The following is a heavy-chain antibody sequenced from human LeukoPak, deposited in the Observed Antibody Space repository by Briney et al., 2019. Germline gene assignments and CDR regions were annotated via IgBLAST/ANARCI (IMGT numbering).Heavy chain of an antibody. Sequence: PGGSLRLSCAASGFILSGYEMNWVRQAPGKGLEWVSFISSTGQTIYYSDSVKGRFTISRDIAKSSLYLQMNSLRAEDTAVYYCVQGGYGYSADYWGRGALVTVSS. CDR3: VQGGYGYSADY. V-gene: IGHV3-48*03. CDR2: ISSTGQTI. J-gene: IGHJ4*02. CDR1: GFILSGYE. D-gene: IGHD2-21*02.